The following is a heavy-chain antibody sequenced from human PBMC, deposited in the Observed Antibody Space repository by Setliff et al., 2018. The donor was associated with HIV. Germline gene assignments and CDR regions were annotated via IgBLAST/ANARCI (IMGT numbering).Heavy chain of an antibody. CDR3: AGQGGRGETLGFGESGYYYYMDV. CDR2: IYPGDPDA. CDR1: GYSFTSYW. D-gene: IGHD3-10*01. Sequence: PGESLKISCKGSGYSFTSYWIGWVRQMPGKGLAWMGIIYPGDPDARYSPSFQGQVTISADKSISTAYLQWSSLGASDTAMYYCAGQGGRGETLGFGESGYYYYMDVWGKGTTVTVSS. V-gene: IGHV5-51*01. J-gene: IGHJ6*03.